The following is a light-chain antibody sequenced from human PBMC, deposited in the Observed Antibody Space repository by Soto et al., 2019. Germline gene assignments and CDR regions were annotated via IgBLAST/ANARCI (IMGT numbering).Light chain of an antibody. CDR3: QQRSNWPHT. CDR2: DAS. Sequence: EIVLTQSPATLSLSPGERATVSCRASQSVSSYLAWYHQKPGQAPRLLIYDASNRATGIPARFSGSGSGTDFTLTISSLEPEDFAVYYCQQRSNWPHTFGQGTRLELK. J-gene: IGKJ5*01. CDR1: QSVSSY. V-gene: IGKV3-11*01.